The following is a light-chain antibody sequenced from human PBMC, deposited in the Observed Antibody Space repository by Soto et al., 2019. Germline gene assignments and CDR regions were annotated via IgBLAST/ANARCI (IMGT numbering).Light chain of an antibody. V-gene: IGLV2-14*01. J-gene: IGLJ1*01. Sequence: QSVLTQPASVSGSPGQSITISCTGTTSDFGFYNYVSWYQHHPGKAPKLLTYEVTNRHSGVSNRFSGSKSGNTASLTISGLQAEDEVDYYCSSYTSSTDYVFGTGTEVTVL. CDR1: TSDFGFYNY. CDR2: EVT. CDR3: SSYTSSTDYV.